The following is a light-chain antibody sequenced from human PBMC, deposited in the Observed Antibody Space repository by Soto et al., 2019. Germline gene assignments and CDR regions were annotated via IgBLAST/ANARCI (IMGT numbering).Light chain of an antibody. J-gene: IGKJ4*01. Sequence: EIVVTHSPATLSVSPGERATLSCRASQSVSSNLAWYQQKPGQAPRLLIYGASTRATGIPARFSGSGSGTEFTLTISSLQSEDFAVYYCQQYNDWPFFGGGTKVEIK. CDR2: GAS. CDR1: QSVSSN. CDR3: QQYNDWPF. V-gene: IGKV3-15*01.